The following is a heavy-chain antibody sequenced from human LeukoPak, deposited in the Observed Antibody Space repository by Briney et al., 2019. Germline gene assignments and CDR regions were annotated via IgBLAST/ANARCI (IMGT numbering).Heavy chain of an antibody. V-gene: IGHV3-30*03. D-gene: IGHD5-12*01. CDR1: GFTFSSHG. CDR3: ARGPYSGYDNAFDI. Sequence: GGSLRLSCAASGFTFSSHGMHWVRQAPGKGLEWVAVISYDGSNKYYADSVKGRFTISRDNSKNTLYLQMNSLRAEDTAVYYCARGPYSGYDNAFDIWGQGTMVTVSS. CDR2: ISYDGSNK. J-gene: IGHJ3*02.